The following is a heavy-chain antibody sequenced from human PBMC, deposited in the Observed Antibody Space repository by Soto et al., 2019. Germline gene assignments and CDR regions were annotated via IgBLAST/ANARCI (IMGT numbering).Heavy chain of an antibody. Sequence: SETLSLTXTVSGGSISSYYWSWIRQPPGKGLEWIGYIYYSGSTNYNPSLKSRVTISVDTSKNQFSLKLSSVTAADTAVYYCARAGYSYGPTFDYWGQGTLVTVSS. V-gene: IGHV4-59*01. CDR3: ARAGYSYGPTFDY. J-gene: IGHJ4*02. D-gene: IGHD5-18*01. CDR2: IYYSGST. CDR1: GGSISSYY.